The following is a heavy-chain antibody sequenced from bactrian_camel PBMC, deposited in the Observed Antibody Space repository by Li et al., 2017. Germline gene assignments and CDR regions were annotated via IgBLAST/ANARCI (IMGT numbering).Heavy chain of an antibody. CDR2: INAGGGVT. CDR3: AEGRGSRGEHCYSLNY. D-gene: IGHD6*01. Sequence: HVQLVESGGGLVQPGGSLRLSCVASGFTFSNYWMYWVRQAPGKGLEWVSAINAGGGVTTYGDSVKGRFTISRDNAKNTVYLQLNNLQPDDTATYYCAEGRGSRGEHCYSLNYWGQGTQVTVS. J-gene: IGHJ4*01. V-gene: IGHV3S1*01. CDR1: GFTFSNYW.